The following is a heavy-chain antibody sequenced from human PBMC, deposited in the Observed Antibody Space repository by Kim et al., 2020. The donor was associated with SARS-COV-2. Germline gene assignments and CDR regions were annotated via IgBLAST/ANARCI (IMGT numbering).Heavy chain of an antibody. CDR1: GFTFSSYA. CDR2: ISYDGSNK. Sequence: GGSLRLSCAASGFTFSSYAMHWVRQAPGKGLEWVAVISYDGSNKYYADSVKGRFTISRDNSKNTLYLQMNSLRAEDTAVYYCARVGYCSGGSCYLGTRDGNYYYYMDVWGKGTTVTVSS. D-gene: IGHD2-15*01. J-gene: IGHJ6*03. V-gene: IGHV3-30-3*01. CDR3: ARVGYCSGGSCYLGTRDGNYYYYMDV.